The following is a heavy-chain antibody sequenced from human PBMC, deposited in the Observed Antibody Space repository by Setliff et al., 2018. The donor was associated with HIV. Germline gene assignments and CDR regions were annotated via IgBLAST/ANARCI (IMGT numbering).Heavy chain of an antibody. CDR2: ITHSGST. V-gene: IGHV4-34*01. J-gene: IGHJ4*02. CDR3: TRPRVPYDFWSGPEV. CDR1: DGSFSGYY. D-gene: IGHD3-3*01. Sequence: PSETLSLTCAVYDGSFSGYYWIWIRQPPGKGLEWIGEITHSGSTNYNPSLKSRVTISVDTSKNQFSLKLSSVTAADTAVYYCTRPRVPYDFWSGPEVWGQGTLVTVS.